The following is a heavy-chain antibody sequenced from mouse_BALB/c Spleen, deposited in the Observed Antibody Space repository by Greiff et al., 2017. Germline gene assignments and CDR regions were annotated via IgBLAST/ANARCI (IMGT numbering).Heavy chain of an antibody. J-gene: IGHJ2*01. Sequence: EVKLMESGPGLVKPSQSLSLTCTVTGYSITSDYAWNWIRQFPGNKLEWMGYISYSGSTSYNPSLKSRISITRDTSKNQFFLQLNSVTTEDTATYYCARSFTTVDYWGQGTTLTVSS. V-gene: IGHV3-2*02. D-gene: IGHD1-1*01. CDR3: ARSFTTVDY. CDR2: ISYSGST. CDR1: GYSITSDYA.